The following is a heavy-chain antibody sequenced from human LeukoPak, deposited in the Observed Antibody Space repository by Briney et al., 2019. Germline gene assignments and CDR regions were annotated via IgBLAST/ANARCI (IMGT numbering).Heavy chain of an antibody. Sequence: GGSLRLSCAASGFTFSSYEMNWVRQAPGKGLEWVSYISSSGSTIYYADSVKGRFTISRDNAKNSLYLQMNSLRAEDTAVYYCARDRAVADSFDVWGQGTMVTVSS. CDR2: ISSSGSTI. D-gene: IGHD6-19*01. J-gene: IGHJ3*01. CDR1: GFTFSSYE. V-gene: IGHV3-48*03. CDR3: ARDRAVADSFDV.